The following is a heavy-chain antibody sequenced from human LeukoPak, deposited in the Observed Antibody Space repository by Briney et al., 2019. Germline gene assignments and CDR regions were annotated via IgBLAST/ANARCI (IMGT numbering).Heavy chain of an antibody. D-gene: IGHD1-26*01. Sequence: GGSLRLSCAASGFTFSTYDMHWVRQTPGKGLEWVAVISSDGSTKYYADSVKGRFTISRDNSKNALYLQMNSLRAEDTAVYYCAKDLSGNYRAYFDYWGQGTLVTVSS. CDR3: AKDLSGNYRAYFDY. CDR1: GFTFSTYD. J-gene: IGHJ4*02. V-gene: IGHV3-30*18. CDR2: ISSDGSTK.